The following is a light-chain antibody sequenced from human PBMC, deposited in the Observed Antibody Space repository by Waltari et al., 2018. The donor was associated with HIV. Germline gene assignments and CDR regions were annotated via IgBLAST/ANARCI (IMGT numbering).Light chain of an antibody. J-gene: IGLJ3*02. CDR3: VLFMGNGIWV. Sequence: QTVVTQEPSFSVSPGGTVTLTFGLSSGSVSTRYYPRWYQQTPGQAPRTLIYSTNTRSSGGPDRFSGSILGNKAALTITGAQADDESDYYCVLFMGNGIWVFGGGTKLTVL. V-gene: IGLV8-61*01. CDR2: STN. CDR1: SGSVSTRYY.